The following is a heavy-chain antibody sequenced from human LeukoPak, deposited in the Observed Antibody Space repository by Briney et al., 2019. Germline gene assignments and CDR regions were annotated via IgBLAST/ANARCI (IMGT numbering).Heavy chain of an antibody. J-gene: IGHJ6*02. CDR2: IYYSGST. D-gene: IGHD6-19*01. Sequence: SETLSFTCTVSGGSVSSGSYYWSWIRQPPGKGLEWIGYIYYSGSTNYNPSLKSRVTISVDTSKNQFSLKLSSVTAADTAVYYCARGVGQWLVQDQPDPYYYGMDVWGQGTTVTVSS. CDR3: ARGVGQWLVQDQPDPYYYGMDV. V-gene: IGHV4-61*01. CDR1: GGSVSSGSYY.